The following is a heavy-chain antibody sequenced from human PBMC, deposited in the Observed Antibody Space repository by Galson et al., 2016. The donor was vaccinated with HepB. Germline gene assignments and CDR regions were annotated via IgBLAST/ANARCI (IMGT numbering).Heavy chain of an antibody. J-gene: IGHJ4*02. D-gene: IGHD3-9*01. Sequence: ETLSLTCNVSGGSISDYYWSWIRQSPGKRLEWIGYAHYSGDTSYNPSLNSRVTISLHTSQNQVSLRLISVTAADTAVYYCTRSTDYDILTQWGQGTRVTVSS. CDR1: GGSISDYY. CDR2: AHYSGDT. V-gene: IGHV4-59*01. CDR3: TRSTDYDILTQ.